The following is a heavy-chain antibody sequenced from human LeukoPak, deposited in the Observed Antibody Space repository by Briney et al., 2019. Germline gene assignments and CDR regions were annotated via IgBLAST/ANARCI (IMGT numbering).Heavy chain of an antibody. J-gene: IGHJ4*01. CDR2: ISTSSSYI. CDR1: GFTLSSYS. D-gene: IGHD1-20*01. V-gene: IGHV3-21*01. CDR3: ARDVNWNYCDY. Sequence: GGSLRLSCAASGFTLSSYSMNWVRQAPGKGLEWVSFISTSSSYIYYADSVKGRFTISRDNAKSSLNLQMNSLRAEDTAVYYCARDVNWNYCDYWGHGTLVTVSS.